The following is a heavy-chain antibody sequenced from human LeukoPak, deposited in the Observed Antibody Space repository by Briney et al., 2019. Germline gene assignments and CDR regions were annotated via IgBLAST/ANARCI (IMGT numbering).Heavy chain of an antibody. J-gene: IGHJ3*02. CDR3: ARGGSPPEALGDTFDI. Sequence: PGGSLRLSCAASGFTFSTYVMSWVRQGPGKGLVWVSRISGDGSIIRYADSVKGRFTISRDNAKNTLYLQMNSLRAEDTAVYYCARGGSPPEALGDTFDIWGQGTMVTVSS. CDR2: ISGDGSII. CDR1: GFTFSTYV. D-gene: IGHD1-26*01. V-gene: IGHV3-74*01.